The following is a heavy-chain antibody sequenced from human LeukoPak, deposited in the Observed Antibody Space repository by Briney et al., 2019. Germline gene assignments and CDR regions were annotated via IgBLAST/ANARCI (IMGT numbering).Heavy chain of an antibody. Sequence: SEALSLTCTVSGGSISGYYWSWIRQPPGKRLKWIGYIYYSGSTNYNPSFKSRVAIAVDTSKNQFSLELSSVTAADTAVYSCARSSWYNYFDSWGQGTLVTVSS. D-gene: IGHD6-13*01. CDR1: GGSISGYY. CDR3: ARSSWYNYFDS. J-gene: IGHJ4*02. CDR2: IYYSGST. V-gene: IGHV4-59*01.